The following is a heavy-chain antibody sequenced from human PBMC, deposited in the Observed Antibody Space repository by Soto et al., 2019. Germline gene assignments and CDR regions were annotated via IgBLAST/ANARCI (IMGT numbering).Heavy chain of an antibody. J-gene: IGHJ4*02. V-gene: IGHV1-8*01. CDR2: INPNSGSI. CDR3: ARGRASGSYYLLDY. Sequence: ASLNVSCKTSGDTFTTYDINWVRQAIGHGPEWMGWINPNSGSIGYAQRFQGRVTMTRDTAIRTAYMEVSSLRSDDTAVYYCARGRASGSYYLLDYWGQGALVTVSS. D-gene: IGHD3-10*01. CDR1: GDTFTTYD.